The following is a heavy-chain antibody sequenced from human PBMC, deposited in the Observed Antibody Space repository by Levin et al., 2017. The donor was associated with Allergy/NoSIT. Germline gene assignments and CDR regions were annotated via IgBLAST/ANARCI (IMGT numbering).Heavy chain of an antibody. J-gene: IGHJ4*02. V-gene: IGHV1-69*13. D-gene: IGHD6-13*01. CDR1: GGTFSTYT. CDR2: IIPIFGTA. Sequence: ASVKVSCKTSGGTFSTYTINWVRQAPGQGLEWMGGIIPIFGTANYAQKFQGRVTITADESTSTAYMELSSLRFEDTAVYYCASQIAAAGTGASFDYWGQGTLVTVSS. CDR3: ASQIAAAGTGASFDY.